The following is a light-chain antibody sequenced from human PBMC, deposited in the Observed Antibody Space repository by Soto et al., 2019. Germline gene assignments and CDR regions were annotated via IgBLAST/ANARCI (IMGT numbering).Light chain of an antibody. J-gene: IGKJ4*01. Sequence: DIQLTQSPSFLSASVGDRVTITCRASQGISSYLAWYQQKPGKAPKLLIYAASTLQSGVPSRFSGSGSGTEFTLTISSLQPEDFATYYCQQQVTFGGGTKVDIK. CDR1: QGISSY. V-gene: IGKV1-9*01. CDR2: AAS. CDR3: QQQVT.